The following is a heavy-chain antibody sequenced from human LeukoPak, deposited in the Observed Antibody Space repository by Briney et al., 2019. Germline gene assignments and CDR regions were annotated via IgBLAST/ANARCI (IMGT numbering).Heavy chain of an antibody. D-gene: IGHD1-26*01. Sequence: SVKVSCKASGGTFSSYAISWVRQAPGQGLEWMGRIIPILGIAYYAQKFQGRVTITADKSTSTAYMELSSLRSEDTAVYYCARLGGFNTREPLSDYWGQGTLVTVSS. V-gene: IGHV1-69*04. CDR2: IIPILGIA. CDR3: ARLGGFNTREPLSDY. CDR1: GGTFSSYA. J-gene: IGHJ4*02.